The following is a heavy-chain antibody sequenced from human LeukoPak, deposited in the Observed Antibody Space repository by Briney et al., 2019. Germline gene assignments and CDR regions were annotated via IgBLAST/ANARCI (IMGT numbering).Heavy chain of an antibody. Sequence: PGGSLRLSCAASGFTFSNYGMQWVRQAPGKGPEWLAVVSYDGRTTFYADSVKGRFTISRDNSKNTVGLQMSSLRAEDTAVYYCAKEVTAYTSGWFFQHWSQGTLVSVPS. V-gene: IGHV3-30*18. J-gene: IGHJ1*01. CDR3: AKEVTAYTSGWFFQH. CDR1: GFTFSNYG. CDR2: VSYDGRTT. D-gene: IGHD6-13*01.